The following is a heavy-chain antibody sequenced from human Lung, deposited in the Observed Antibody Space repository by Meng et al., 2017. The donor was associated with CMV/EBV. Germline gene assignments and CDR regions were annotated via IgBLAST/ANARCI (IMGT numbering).Heavy chain of an antibody. J-gene: IGHJ6*02. Sequence: GGSLRLXXAASGFTFSSYSMNWVRRAPGKGLEWVSSISSSGTYIYYADSVKGRFTISRDNAQNSLYLQMNSLRAEDTAVYYCARDVSPRSSAYFAIYYFYALDVWGQGXTVTVSS. CDR1: GFTFSSYS. D-gene: IGHD2-21*01. CDR2: ISSSGTYI. CDR3: ARDVSPRSSAYFAIYYFYALDV. V-gene: IGHV3-21*01.